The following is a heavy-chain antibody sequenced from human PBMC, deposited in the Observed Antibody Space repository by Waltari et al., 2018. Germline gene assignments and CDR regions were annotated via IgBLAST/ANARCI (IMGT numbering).Heavy chain of an antibody. V-gene: IGHV1-69*08. CDR2: IIPIFGTA. Sequence: QVQLVQSGAEVKKPGSSVKVSCKASGGTFSSYAISWVRQAPGQGLEWMGRIIPIFGTANYAQKFQGRVTMTEDTSTDTAYMELSSLRSEDTAVYYCARDLSSSSSFDYWGQGTLVTVSS. CDR3: ARDLSSSSSFDY. CDR1: GGTFSSYA. D-gene: IGHD6-6*01. J-gene: IGHJ4*02.